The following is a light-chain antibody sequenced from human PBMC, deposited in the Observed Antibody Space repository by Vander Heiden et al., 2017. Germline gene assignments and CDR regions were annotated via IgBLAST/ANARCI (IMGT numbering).Light chain of an antibody. CDR1: QSVLYTSNNKNY. J-gene: IGKJ1*01. V-gene: IGKV4-1*01. CDR2: WAS. CDR3: QQFPSRPHT. Sequence: DIVMTQSPDSLAVSLGERATINCKSSQSVLYTSNNKNYLAWYPQKPGQLPKLPFFWASTRDSAVPDRSTGSGSGTDFTLTISSLKAEDVAVYYCQQFPSRPHTFGPGTRVGI.